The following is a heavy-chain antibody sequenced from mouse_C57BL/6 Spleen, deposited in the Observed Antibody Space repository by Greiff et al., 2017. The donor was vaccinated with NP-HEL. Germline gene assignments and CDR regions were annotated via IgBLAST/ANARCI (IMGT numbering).Heavy chain of an antibody. Sequence: VQLQQSGPELVKPGASVKISCKASGYAFSSSWMNWVKQRPGKGLEWIGRIYPGDGDTNYNGKFKGKATLTADKSSSTAYMQLSSLTSEDSAVYVCARGQDGDNYLDYWGQGTTLTVSS. CDR3: ARGQDGDNYLDY. CDR1: GYAFSSSW. J-gene: IGHJ2*01. CDR2: IYPGDGDT. D-gene: IGHD2-3*01. V-gene: IGHV1-82*01.